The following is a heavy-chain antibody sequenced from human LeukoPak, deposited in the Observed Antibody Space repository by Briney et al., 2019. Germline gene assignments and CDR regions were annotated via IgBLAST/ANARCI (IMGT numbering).Heavy chain of an antibody. Sequence: SETLSLTCAVYGGSFSGYYWTWIRQPPGKGLEWIAYMYYSGSTYYNPSLKSRVTMSADTSKNQLSLKLSSVTAADTAVYYCARPYYYDSRIDPWGQGILVTVSS. J-gene: IGHJ5*02. CDR1: GGSFSGYY. CDR3: ARPYYYDSRIDP. CDR2: MYYSGST. D-gene: IGHD3-22*01. V-gene: IGHV4-30-4*01.